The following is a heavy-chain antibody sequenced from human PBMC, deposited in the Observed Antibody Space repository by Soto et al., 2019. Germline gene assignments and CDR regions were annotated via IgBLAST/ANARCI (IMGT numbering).Heavy chain of an antibody. CDR1: GYGFTSYW. CDR2: IFPSDSDT. Sequence: GESLKISCRTSGYGFTSYWIAWVRQMPGKGLEWMGIIFPSDSDTRYSPSFQGQVTISADRSTSTVFLQWASLKASDTAVYFCARKDKSGYFNWFDPWGQGTLVTVSS. CDR3: ARKDKSGYFNWFDP. V-gene: IGHV5-51*01. D-gene: IGHD3-22*01. J-gene: IGHJ5*02.